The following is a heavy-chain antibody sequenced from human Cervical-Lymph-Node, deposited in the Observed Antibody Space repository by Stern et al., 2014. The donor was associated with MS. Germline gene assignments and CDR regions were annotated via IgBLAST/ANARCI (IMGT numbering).Heavy chain of an antibody. CDR2: MSPNTGKT. Sequence: VHLVESGADVKKPGASVTVSCQASGYTFSSGSYEINWVRQATGQGLEWMGWMSPNTGKTAYAQKFQGRVIMTRNTSISTAYMELSSLGFEDTAVYYCTRERVAAPAFDIWGQGTMVTVSS. CDR3: TRERVAAPAFDI. D-gene: IGHD3-3*01. V-gene: IGHV1-8*01. CDR1: GYTFSSGSYE. J-gene: IGHJ3*02.